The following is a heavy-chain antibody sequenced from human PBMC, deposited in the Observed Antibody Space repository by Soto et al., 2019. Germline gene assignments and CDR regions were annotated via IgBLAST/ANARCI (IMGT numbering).Heavy chain of an antibody. D-gene: IGHD2-15*01. Sequence: GGSLRLSCAASGFTFSSYAMTWVRQAPGKGLEWVSAINGGGGTTYYADSVQGRFTISRDNSKNTLYLQMNSLRAEDTAVYYCAISSRPYCSGGSCHTLNFDYWGQGTLVTVSS. J-gene: IGHJ4*02. V-gene: IGHV3-23*01. CDR1: GFTFSSYA. CDR2: INGGGGTT. CDR3: AISSRPYCSGGSCHTLNFDY.